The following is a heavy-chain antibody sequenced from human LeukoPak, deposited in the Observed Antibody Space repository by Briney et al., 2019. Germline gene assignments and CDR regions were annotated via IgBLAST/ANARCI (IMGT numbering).Heavy chain of an antibody. Sequence: GGSLRLSCAASGFTFSSYSMNWVRQAPGKGLEWVSSISSSSSYIYYADSVKGRFTISRDNAKNSLYLQMNSLRAEDTAVYYCAAPLPGLHHWGQGILVTVSS. CDR3: AAPLPGLHH. J-gene: IGHJ5*02. CDR1: GFTFSSYS. CDR2: ISSSSSYI. V-gene: IGHV3-21*01.